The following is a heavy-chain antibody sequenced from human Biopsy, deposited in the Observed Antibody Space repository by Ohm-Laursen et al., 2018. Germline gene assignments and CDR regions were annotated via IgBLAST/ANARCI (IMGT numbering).Heavy chain of an antibody. CDR1: GYNFGNYY. CDR2: VNTVAEAT. J-gene: IGHJ6*02. CDR3: ARESPLRLGVCGAIRCFKEVFGMDV. V-gene: IGHV1-46*01. Sequence: GSSAKVSCKASGYNFGNYYINWVRKVPGQGLEWLGVVNTVAEATMKAQKFQDRITLTRDASTNTVYMDLTSLTSEDPAVYYFARESPLRLGVCGAIRCFKEVFGMDVWGQGTTVIVSS. D-gene: IGHD2-21*01.